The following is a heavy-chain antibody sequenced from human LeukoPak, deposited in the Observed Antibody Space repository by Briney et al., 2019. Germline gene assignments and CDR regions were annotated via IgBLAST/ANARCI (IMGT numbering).Heavy chain of an antibody. V-gene: IGHV1-8*01. D-gene: IGHD6-19*01. CDR2: MNPNSGNT. CDR1: GYTFTSYD. J-gene: IGHJ4*02. CDR3: ARALSIAVAGTLGY. Sequence: ASVKVSCKASGYTFTSYDINWVRQATGQGLEWMGWMNPNSGNTGYAQKFQGRVTMTRNTSISTAYMELSSLRSEDTAVYYCARALSIAVAGTLGYWGQGTLVTV.